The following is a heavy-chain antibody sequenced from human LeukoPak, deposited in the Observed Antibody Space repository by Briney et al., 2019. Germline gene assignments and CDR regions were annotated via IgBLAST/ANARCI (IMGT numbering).Heavy chain of an antibody. CDR3: VRDRSASDY. J-gene: IGHJ4*02. CDR2: ISSSSGAI. V-gene: IGHV3-48*02. Sequence: GGSLRLSCAASGFTFSSFAMNWVRQGPGKGLEWVSYISSSSGAIYYADSVKGRFTISRDNAKNSLYLQMNSLRDEDTAVYYRVRDRSASDYWGRGTLVTVSS. CDR1: GFTFSSFA.